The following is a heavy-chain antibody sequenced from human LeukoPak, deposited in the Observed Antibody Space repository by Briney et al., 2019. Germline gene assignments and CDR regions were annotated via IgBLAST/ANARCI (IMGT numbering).Heavy chain of an antibody. Sequence: GGSLRLSCAASGFTFSSYAMHWVRQAPGKGLERVAVISYDGSNKYYADSVKGRFTISRDNSKNTLYLQMNSLRDDDTALYYCARRPYSDTSGRLSDVWGQGTTVTISS. CDR3: ARRPYSDTSGRLSDV. CDR1: GFTFSSYA. J-gene: IGHJ6*02. D-gene: IGHD3-22*01. CDR2: ISYDGSNK. V-gene: IGHV3-30-3*01.